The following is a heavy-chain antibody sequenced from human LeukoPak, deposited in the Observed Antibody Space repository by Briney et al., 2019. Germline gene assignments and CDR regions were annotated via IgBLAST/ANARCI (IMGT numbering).Heavy chain of an antibody. D-gene: IGHD3-10*01. CDR3: ARAPLKDLGPPMD. J-gene: IGHJ3*01. V-gene: IGHV3-11*01. CDR1: GFTVSSNY. CDR2: ISSSGSTI. Sequence: GGSLRLSCAAPGFTVSSNYMSWIRQAPGEGLGWVSYISSSGSTIYYADSVKGGFTISRDNAKNSLYVQMNSLRAEDTAVYYCARAPLKDLGPPMDWGQGTMVTVSS.